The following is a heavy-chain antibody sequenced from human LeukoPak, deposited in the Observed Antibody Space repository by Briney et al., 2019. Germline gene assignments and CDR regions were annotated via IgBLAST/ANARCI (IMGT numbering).Heavy chain of an antibody. V-gene: IGHV4-34*01. Sequence: SETLSLTCAVYGGSFSDYYWSWIRQSPGKGLEWIGEINHSGSTTNYNPSLKNRVTISVDTSKKQFSLKLSSVTAADTAVYYCARRRWGYGSGSYDYWGQGTQVTVSS. D-gene: IGHD3-10*01. CDR2: INHSGSTT. CDR1: GGSFSDYY. J-gene: IGHJ4*02. CDR3: ARRRWGYGSGSYDY.